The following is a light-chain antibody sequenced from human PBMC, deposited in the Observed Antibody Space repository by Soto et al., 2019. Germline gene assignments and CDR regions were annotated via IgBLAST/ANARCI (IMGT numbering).Light chain of an antibody. CDR1: QNIFNY. J-gene: IGKJ1*01. Sequence: IRMTHSPSSLSDSVGDIVTITYRASQNIFNYLNWYQQKPGKAPNLLIYATSNLQSGVPSRFSGSGSGTDFTLTISSLQREDFAIYHCQQSYSAPLTFGQGTKVYIK. V-gene: IGKV1-39*01. CDR3: QQSYSAPLT. CDR2: ATS.